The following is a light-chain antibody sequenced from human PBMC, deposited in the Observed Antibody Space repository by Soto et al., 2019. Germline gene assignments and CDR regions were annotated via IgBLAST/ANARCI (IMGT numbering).Light chain of an antibody. CDR2: VNSDGSH. J-gene: IGLJ1*01. CDR3: QTWGTGTDV. CDR1: SGHSSYA. V-gene: IGLV4-69*01. Sequence: QPVLTQSPSASAPLGASVKLTCTLSSGHSSYAIAWHQQQPEKGPRYLMKVNSDGSHNKGDGIPDRFSGSSSGAERYLTISSLQSEDEADYYCQTWGTGTDVFGTGTKLTVL.